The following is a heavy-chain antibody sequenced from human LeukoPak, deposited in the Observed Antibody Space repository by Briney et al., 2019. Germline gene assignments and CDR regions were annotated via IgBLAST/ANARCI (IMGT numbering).Heavy chain of an antibody. Sequence: GGSLRLSCAASGFTFSSYSMNWVRQAPGKGLEWVSCISSSSSYIYYADSVKGRFTISRDNAKNSLYLQMNSLRAEDTAVYYCAKGGYSNGRYYYYYMDVWGEGTTVTVSS. D-gene: IGHD5-18*01. CDR3: AKGGYSNGRYYYYYMDV. CDR1: GFTFSSYS. J-gene: IGHJ6*03. CDR2: ISSSSSYI. V-gene: IGHV3-21*04.